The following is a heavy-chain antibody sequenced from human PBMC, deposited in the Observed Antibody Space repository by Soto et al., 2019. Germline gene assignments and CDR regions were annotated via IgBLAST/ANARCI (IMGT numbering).Heavy chain of an antibody. D-gene: IGHD3-22*01. CDR3: ARARKGYYGSSGSLAY. J-gene: IGHJ4*02. V-gene: IGHV3-30-3*01. CDR2: ISYDGSKK. CDR1: RFTFSNYA. Sequence: PGGSLRLSCAASRFTFSNYAMHWVRQAPGKGLEWVTVISYDGSKKYYADSVKGRFTISRDNSKNTVYLHMNSLRPDDTAVYYCARARKGYYGSSGSLAYWGQGTLVTVSS.